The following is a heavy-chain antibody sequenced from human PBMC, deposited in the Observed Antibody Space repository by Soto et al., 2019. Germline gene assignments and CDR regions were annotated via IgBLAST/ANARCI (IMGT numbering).Heavy chain of an antibody. Sequence: PGGSLRLSCAASGFTFSSYGMHWVRQAPGKGLEWVAVIWYDGSNKYYADSVKGRFTISRDNSKNTLYLQMNSLRVEDTALYYCARDRLARGIPVAGRIDYWGQGALVTVSS. CDR1: GFTFSSYG. D-gene: IGHD6-19*01. CDR3: ARDRLARGIPVAGRIDY. V-gene: IGHV3-33*01. CDR2: IWYDGSNK. J-gene: IGHJ4*02.